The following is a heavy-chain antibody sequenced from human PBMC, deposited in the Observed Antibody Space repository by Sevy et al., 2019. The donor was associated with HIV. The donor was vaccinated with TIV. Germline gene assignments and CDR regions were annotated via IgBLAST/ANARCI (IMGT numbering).Heavy chain of an antibody. J-gene: IGHJ4*02. V-gene: IGHV3-7*01. CDR1: GFTFSANW. Sequence: GGSLRLSCAASGFTFSANWMNWVRQAPGKGLEWVANIKADGSDKHYVDSVEGRFTISRDNAKNLLFLQMNSLRVEDKAVYYCAHETFGRFESWGQGTLVTGSS. CDR2: IKADGSDK. D-gene: IGHD3-16*01. CDR3: AHETFGRFES.